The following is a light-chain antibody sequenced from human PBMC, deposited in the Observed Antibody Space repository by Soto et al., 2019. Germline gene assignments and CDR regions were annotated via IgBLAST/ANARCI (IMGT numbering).Light chain of an antibody. CDR3: QQYGSSPRT. J-gene: IGKJ1*01. CDR2: GAS. Sequence: EIVLTQSPGTLSLSPGERATLSCRASQTVSSSYLAWYQQKTSQAPRLLIYGASSRATGIPDRFSGSGSGTDFTLTISRLEPEDFAVYYCQQYGSSPRTFGQGTKV. CDR1: QTVSSSY. V-gene: IGKV3-20*01.